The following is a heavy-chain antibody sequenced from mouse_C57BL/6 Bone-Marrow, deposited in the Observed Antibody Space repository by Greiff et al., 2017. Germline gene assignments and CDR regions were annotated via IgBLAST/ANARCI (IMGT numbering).Heavy chain of an antibody. Sequence: VQLQQSGAELARPGASVKLSCKASGYTFTSYGISWVKQRTGQGLEWIGAIYPRSGNTCYNEKFKGKATLTADNYTSTAYMELRSLTSEDSAVYVSASDYGLDYWGQGTTLTVSS. CDR3: ASDYGLDY. CDR1: GYTFTSYG. D-gene: IGHD1-1*01. J-gene: IGHJ2*01. V-gene: IGHV1-81*01. CDR2: IYPRSGNT.